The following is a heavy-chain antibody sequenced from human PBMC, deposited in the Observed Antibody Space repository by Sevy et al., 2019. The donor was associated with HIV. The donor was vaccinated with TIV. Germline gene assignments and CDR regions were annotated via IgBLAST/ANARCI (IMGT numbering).Heavy chain of an antibody. Sequence: GESLKISCAASGFTFNVYGMHWVRQAPGKGLQWVAFTRYDGSTKYYADTVKGRFTISRDNSKNTLYLQMNSLRVEDTAMYYCAKDLTERYSTSSWDFDYWGQGSLVTVSS. CDR2: TRYDGSTK. J-gene: IGHJ4*02. CDR3: AKDLTERYSTSSWDFDY. V-gene: IGHV3-30*02. D-gene: IGHD6-6*01. CDR1: GFTFNVYG.